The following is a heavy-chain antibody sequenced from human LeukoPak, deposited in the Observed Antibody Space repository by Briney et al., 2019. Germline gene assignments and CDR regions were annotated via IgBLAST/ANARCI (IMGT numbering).Heavy chain of an antibody. V-gene: IGHV4-59*01. CDR2: IYYSGST. CDR1: GGSISSYY. CDR3: ARSYSGSYLWDY. D-gene: IGHD1-26*01. J-gene: IGHJ4*02. Sequence: SETLSLTCTVSGGSISSYYWSWIRQPPGKGLEWIGYIYYSGSTNYNPSLKSRVTISVDTSKNQFSLKLSSVTAADTAVYYCARSYSGSYLWDYWGQGTLVTVSS.